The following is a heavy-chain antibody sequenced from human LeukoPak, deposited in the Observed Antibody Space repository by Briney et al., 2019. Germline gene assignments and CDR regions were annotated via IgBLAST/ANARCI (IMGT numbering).Heavy chain of an antibody. D-gene: IGHD3-3*01. CDR3: ARHHGVFLEWSPNYYGMDV. J-gene: IGHJ6*02. CDR1: GDSITSSGYY. CDR2: LYYSGST. V-gene: IGHV4-39*01. Sequence: SETLSLTCTVSGDSITSSGYYWGWIRQPPGKGLEWIGSLYYSGSTYYNPSLKSRVTISVDTSKNQFSLKLSSVTAADTAVYYCARHHGVFLEWSPNYYGMDVWGQGTTVTVSS.